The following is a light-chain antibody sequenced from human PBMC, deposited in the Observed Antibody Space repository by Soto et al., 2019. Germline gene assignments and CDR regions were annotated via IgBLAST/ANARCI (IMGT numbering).Light chain of an antibody. J-gene: IGKJ1*01. V-gene: IGKV3-15*01. CDR3: QQYNDWWT. CDR1: QSVSSN. CDR2: GAS. Sequence: EKGVSHSPATLSVSPGERATLSCRASQSVSSNLAWYQQKPGQAPRLLIYGASSRATGIPARFSGSGSGTEFTLTIDSLQFEDSALYYCQQYNDWWTFGQRSMVDIK.